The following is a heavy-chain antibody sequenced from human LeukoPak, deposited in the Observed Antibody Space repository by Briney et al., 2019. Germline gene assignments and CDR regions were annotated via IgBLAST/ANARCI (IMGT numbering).Heavy chain of an antibody. D-gene: IGHD2-21*02. V-gene: IGHV4-59*01. CDR3: ARGVPHCGGDCYTHYFFDY. CDR2: IYYSGST. J-gene: IGHJ4*02. Sequence: SETLSLTCTVSGGSISSYYWSWIRQPPGKGLEWIGYIYYSGSTNYNPSLKSRVTISVDTSKNQFSLKLSSVTAADTAVYYCARGVPHCGGDCYTHYFFDYWGQGTLVTASS. CDR1: GGSISSYY.